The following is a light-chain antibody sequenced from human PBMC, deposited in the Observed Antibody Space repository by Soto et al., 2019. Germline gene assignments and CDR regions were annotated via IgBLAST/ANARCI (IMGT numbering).Light chain of an antibody. CDR1: QSVSSSY. J-gene: IGKJ1*01. Sequence: EIVLTQSPGTLSLSPGERATLSCRASQSVSSSYLAWYQQKPGQAPRPLIYGASSRATGIPDRFSGSGSGTDFTITISRLEPEDFAVYYCQQYGSSPPVTFGQGTQVEIK. CDR2: GAS. V-gene: IGKV3-20*01. CDR3: QQYGSSPPVT.